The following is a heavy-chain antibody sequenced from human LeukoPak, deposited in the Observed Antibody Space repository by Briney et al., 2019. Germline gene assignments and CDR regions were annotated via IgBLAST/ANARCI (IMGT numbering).Heavy chain of an antibody. J-gene: IGHJ4*02. CDR1: GFTFNGSS. CDR2: IRSKANNYAT. V-gene: IGHV3-73*01. D-gene: IGHD6-13*01. CDR3: TKLGITADDTDY. Sequence: PGGSLRLSCAASGFTFNGSSIHWVRQASGKGQEWADRIRSKANNYATAYAASVRGRFTISRDDSKNTAYLQTNSLKTEDTAFYYCTKLGITADDTDYCGQGTLVTVSS.